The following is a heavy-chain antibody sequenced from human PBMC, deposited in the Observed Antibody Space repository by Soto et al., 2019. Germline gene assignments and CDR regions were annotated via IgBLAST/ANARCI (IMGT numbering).Heavy chain of an antibody. CDR2: IWYDGSNK. CDR3: ARCGYYDILTGYGPSDY. D-gene: IGHD3-9*01. CDR1: GFTFSSYG. V-gene: IGHV3-33*01. Sequence: PGGSLRLSCAASGFTFSSYGMHWVRQAPGKGLEWVAVIWYDGSNKYYADSVKGRFTISRDNSKNTLYLQMNSLRAEDTAVYYCARCGYYDILTGYGPSDYWGQGTLVTVSS. J-gene: IGHJ4*02.